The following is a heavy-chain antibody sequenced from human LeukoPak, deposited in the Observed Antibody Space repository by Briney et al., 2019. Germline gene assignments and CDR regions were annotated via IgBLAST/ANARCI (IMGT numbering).Heavy chain of an antibody. CDR1: GFTFSSYS. Sequence: GGSLRLSCAASGFTFSSYSMNWVRQAPGKGLEWVSSISSSSSYIYYADSVKGRFTISRDNAKNSLYLQMNSLRAEDTAVYHCAKSPLRAAPGFFDYWGQGTLVTVSS. D-gene: IGHD6-13*01. CDR2: ISSSSSYI. CDR3: AKSPLRAAPGFFDY. J-gene: IGHJ4*02. V-gene: IGHV3-21*04.